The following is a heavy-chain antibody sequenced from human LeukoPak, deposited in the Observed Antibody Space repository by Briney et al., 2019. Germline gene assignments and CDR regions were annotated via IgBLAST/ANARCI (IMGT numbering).Heavy chain of an antibody. Sequence: SETLSLTCAVYGGSFSGYYWSWIRQPPGKGLEWIGEINHSGSTNYNPSLKSRVTISVDTSKNQFSLKLSSVTAADTAVYYCARVAGVSDYWGQGTLATVSS. D-gene: IGHD3-10*01. CDR2: INHSGST. CDR1: GGSFSGYY. J-gene: IGHJ4*02. CDR3: ARVAGVSDY. V-gene: IGHV4-34*01.